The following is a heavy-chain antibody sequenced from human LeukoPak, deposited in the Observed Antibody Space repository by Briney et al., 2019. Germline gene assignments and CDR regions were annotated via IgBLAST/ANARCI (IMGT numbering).Heavy chain of an antibody. J-gene: IGHJ3*02. Sequence: GGPLRLFCTASGLPFSRYSMNCLRGATGKGVEWLSSISSSSSYIYYADSVKGRFTISRDNAKNSLYLQMNSLRAEDTAVYYCARAGLGATIMANDNAFDIWGQGTVVTVSS. D-gene: IGHD1-26*01. CDR1: GLPFSRYS. CDR2: ISSSSSYI. V-gene: IGHV3-21*01. CDR3: ARAGLGATIMANDNAFDI.